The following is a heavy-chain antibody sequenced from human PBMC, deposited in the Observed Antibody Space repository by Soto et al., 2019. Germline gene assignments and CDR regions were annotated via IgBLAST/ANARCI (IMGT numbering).Heavy chain of an antibody. D-gene: IGHD6-13*01. Sequence: EVQLVESGGGLVKPGGSLRLSCAASGFTFSSYSMNWVRQAPGKGLEWVSSISSSSSYIYYADTVKGRFTISRDNAKNTLYLQMNSLRAEDTAVYYCSSDLRSSWYVFDYWGQGTLVTVSS. V-gene: IGHV3-21*01. CDR2: ISSSSSYI. CDR1: GFTFSSYS. J-gene: IGHJ4*02. CDR3: SSDLRSSWYVFDY.